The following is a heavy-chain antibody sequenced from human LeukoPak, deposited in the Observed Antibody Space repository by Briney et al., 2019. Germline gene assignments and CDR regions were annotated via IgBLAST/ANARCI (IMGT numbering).Heavy chain of an antibody. CDR3: ARDLGYGALDP. J-gene: IGHJ5*02. D-gene: IGHD4-17*01. Sequence: GGPLRLSCAASGFTFTTYWMNWVRQAPGKGLEWVALINPDGSQTIYVDSVKGRFTISRDNAESSLYLQMNTLRAEDTAVYYCARDLGYGALDPWGQGTLVTVSS. V-gene: IGHV3-7*01. CDR2: INPDGSQT. CDR1: GFTFTTYW.